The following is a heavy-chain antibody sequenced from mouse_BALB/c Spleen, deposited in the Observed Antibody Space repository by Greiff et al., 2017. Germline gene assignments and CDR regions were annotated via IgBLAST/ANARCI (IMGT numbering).Heavy chain of an antibody. D-gene: IGHD1-1*01. J-gene: IGHJ2*01. V-gene: IGHV5-12-2*01. CDR1: GFTFSSYT. CDR2: ISNGGGST. CDR3: ARERDYYGSSYGGHYFDY. Sequence: EVQLVESGGGLVQPGGSLKLSCAASGFTFSSYTMSWVRQTPEKRLEWVAYISNGGGSTYYPDTVKGRFTISRDNAKNTLYLQMSSLKSEDTAMYYCARERDYYGSSYGGHYFDYWGQGTTLTVSS.